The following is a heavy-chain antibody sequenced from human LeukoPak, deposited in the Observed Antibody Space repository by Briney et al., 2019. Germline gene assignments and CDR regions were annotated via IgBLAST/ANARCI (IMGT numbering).Heavy chain of an antibody. V-gene: IGHV3-7*01. CDR3: AREIWWRFDY. J-gene: IGHJ4*02. CDR1: GFSFINHY. CDR2: IKPDGTEK. D-gene: IGHD5-12*01. Sequence: TGGSLRLSCSASGFSFINHYMSWVRQAPGKGLECVAKIKPDGTEKYYVDSVEGRFTISRDNSKNSLYLQLNSLRAEDTAVYYCAREIWWRFDYWGQGSLVTVSS.